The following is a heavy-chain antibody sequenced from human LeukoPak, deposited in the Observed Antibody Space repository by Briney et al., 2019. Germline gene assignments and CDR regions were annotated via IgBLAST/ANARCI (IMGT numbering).Heavy chain of an antibody. V-gene: IGHV3-7*03. CDR2: IKLDGSEK. CDR1: GFTFGKYW. D-gene: IGHD3-3*01. CDR3: ARDQYDTWSRRGNFDS. J-gene: IGHJ4*02. Sequence: GGSLSLSCVASGFTFGKYWMSWVRQAPGKGLEGVANIKLDGSEKNYVDSVKGRFTISRDNTKNSLYLQMNSLRAEDTAVFYCARDQYDTWSRRGNFDSWGQGTLVIVSS.